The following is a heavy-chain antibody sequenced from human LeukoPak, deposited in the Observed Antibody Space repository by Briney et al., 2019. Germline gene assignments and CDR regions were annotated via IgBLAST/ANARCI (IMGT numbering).Heavy chain of an antibody. CDR1: GDSISSYNYF. J-gene: IGHJ4*02. D-gene: IGHD3-22*01. CDR3: ARASSGYYWDFDY. CDR2: IYYRGNT. Sequence: SETLSLTCTVSGDSISSYNYFWGWIRQPPGKGLEWVGSIYYRGNTYYNPSLKSRATLSADTSKNQFSLKVTSVTAADAAVYYCARASSGYYWDFDYWGQGALVTVSS. V-gene: IGHV4-39*01.